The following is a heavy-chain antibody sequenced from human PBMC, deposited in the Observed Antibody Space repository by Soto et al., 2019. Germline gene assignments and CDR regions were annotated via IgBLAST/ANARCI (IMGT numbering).Heavy chain of an antibody. J-gene: IGHJ4*02. CDR1: GLTFSSYA. Sequence: PGGSLRLSCAAPGLTFSSYAMSWVRRAPGKGLEWVSAISGSGGSTYYADSVKGRFTISRDNSKNTLYLQMNSLRAEDTAVYYCAKQITMVRGVITRPFDYWGQGTLVTVSS. V-gene: IGHV3-23*01. CDR3: AKQITMVRGVITRPFDY. D-gene: IGHD3-10*01. CDR2: ISGSGGST.